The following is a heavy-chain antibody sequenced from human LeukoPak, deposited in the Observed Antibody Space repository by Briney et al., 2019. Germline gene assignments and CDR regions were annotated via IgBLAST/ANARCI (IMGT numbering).Heavy chain of an antibody. CDR1: GFTFDDYA. V-gene: IGHV3-9*01. CDR2: ISWNSGSI. CDR3: ARDGYHYYGSGTYFGYYYMDV. Sequence: GGSLRLSCAASGFTFDDYAMHWVRQAPGKGLEWVSSISWNSGSIGYADSVKGRFTISRDNAKNSLYLQMNSLRAEDTAVYYCARDGYHYYGSGTYFGYYYMDVWGKGTTVTISS. D-gene: IGHD3-10*01. J-gene: IGHJ6*03.